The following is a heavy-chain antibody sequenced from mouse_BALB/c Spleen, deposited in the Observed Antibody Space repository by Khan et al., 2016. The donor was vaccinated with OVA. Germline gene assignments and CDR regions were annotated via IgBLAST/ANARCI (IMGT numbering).Heavy chain of an antibody. CDR1: GFSLTNYG. CDR2: IWSDGST. D-gene: IGHD2-10*01. V-gene: IGHV2-6-1*01. CDR3: DRQPYKHDKLMDY. Sequence: QVQLKESGPGLVAPSQCLSITCTTSGFSLTNYGVHWVRQPPGQGLEWLVVIWSDGSTTYNSALKSRLTIIKDNSTNQVFFEMNSLLTADTALYFCDRQPYKHDKLMDYWGQGTSVTVSS. J-gene: IGHJ4*01.